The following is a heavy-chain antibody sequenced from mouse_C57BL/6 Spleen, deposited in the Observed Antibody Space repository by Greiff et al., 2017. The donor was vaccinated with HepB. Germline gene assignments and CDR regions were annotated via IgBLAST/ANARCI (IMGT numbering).Heavy chain of an antibody. CDR1: GYTFTSYW. CDR2: INPSNGGT. J-gene: IGHJ4*01. CDR3: ARNWNYYGSRYYYAMDY. Sequence: QVQLQQPGTELVKPGASVKLSCKASGYTFTSYWMHWVKQRPGQGLEWIGNINPSNGGTNYNEKFKSKATLTVDKSSSTAYMQLSSLTSEDSAVYYCARNWNYYGSRYYYAMDYWGQGTSVTVSS. V-gene: IGHV1-53*01. D-gene: IGHD1-1*01.